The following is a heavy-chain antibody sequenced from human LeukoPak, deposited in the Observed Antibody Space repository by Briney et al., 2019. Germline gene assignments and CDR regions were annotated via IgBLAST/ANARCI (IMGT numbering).Heavy chain of an antibody. CDR1: GGSISSGGYY. D-gene: IGHD5-24*01. CDR3: ARDLPRREMATIGAWFDP. CDR2: IYYSGST. Sequence: PSETLSLICTVSGGSISSGGYYWSWIRQHPGKGLEWIGYIYYSGSTYYNPSLKSRVTISVDTSKNQFSLKLSSVTAADTAVYYCARDLPRREMATIGAWFDPWGQGTLVTVSS. J-gene: IGHJ5*02. V-gene: IGHV4-31*03.